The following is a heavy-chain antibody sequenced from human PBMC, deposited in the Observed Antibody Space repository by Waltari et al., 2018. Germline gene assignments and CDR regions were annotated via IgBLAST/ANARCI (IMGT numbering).Heavy chain of an antibody. CDR3: ARFYYYDSSGYYTVDAFDI. Sequence: QVQLQESGPGLVKPSETLSLTCAVAGYSISSGYYWGWIRQPPGKGLEWTGSIYHSGRTYYSPSLKRRVTISVDTSKNQFSLKLSSVTAADTAVYYCARFYYYDSSGYYTVDAFDIWGQGTMVTVSS. CDR1: GYSISSGYY. J-gene: IGHJ3*02. D-gene: IGHD3-22*01. V-gene: IGHV4-38-2*01. CDR2: IYHSGRT.